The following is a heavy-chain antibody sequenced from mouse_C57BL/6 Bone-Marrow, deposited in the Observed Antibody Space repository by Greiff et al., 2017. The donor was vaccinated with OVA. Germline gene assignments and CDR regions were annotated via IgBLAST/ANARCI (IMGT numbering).Heavy chain of an antibody. V-gene: IGHV1-62-2*01. J-gene: IGHJ1*03. CDR2: FYPGSGSI. CDR1: GYTFTEYT. Sequence: QVQLKQSGAELVKPGASVKLSCKASGYTFTEYTIHWVKQRSGQGLEWIGWFYPGSGSIKYNEKFKDKATLTADKSSSTVSMELSRMTSEDSAVYFCAIHEDYYSNYGWYFDVWGTGTTVTVSS. D-gene: IGHD2-5*01. CDR3: AIHEDYYSNYGWYFDV.